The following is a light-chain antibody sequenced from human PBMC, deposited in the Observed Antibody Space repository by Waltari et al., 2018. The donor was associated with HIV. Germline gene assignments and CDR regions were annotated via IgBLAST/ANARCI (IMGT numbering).Light chain of an antibody. V-gene: IGLV7-46*01. Sequence: QAVVTQEPSLTVSPGGTVTLTCGSSTGPVTSGHHPYWFQQRPGQAPRTLIYDTTNKHSGTPARFSGSLVGGKAALTLSGAQPEDEAEYYCLLSYAGPRPWVFGGGTKVTVL. CDR2: DTT. CDR1: TGPVTSGHH. J-gene: IGLJ3*02. CDR3: LLSYAGPRPWV.